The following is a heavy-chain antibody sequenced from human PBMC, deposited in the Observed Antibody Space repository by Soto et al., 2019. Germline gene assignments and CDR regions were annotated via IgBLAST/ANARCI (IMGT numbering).Heavy chain of an antibody. V-gene: IGHV4-59*03. D-gene: IGHD3-3*01. J-gene: IGHJ4*02. CDR1: GGSIRSYY. CDR3: AAGTYYDFWSGYPKDFDY. Sequence: SETLSLTCTVSGGSIRSYYWSWIRQPPGKGLEWIGYIYYSGSTNYNPSLKSRVTITRDMSTRTAYMELSSLRSEDTAVYYCAAGTYYDFWSGYPKDFDYWGQGTLVTVSS. CDR2: IYYSGST.